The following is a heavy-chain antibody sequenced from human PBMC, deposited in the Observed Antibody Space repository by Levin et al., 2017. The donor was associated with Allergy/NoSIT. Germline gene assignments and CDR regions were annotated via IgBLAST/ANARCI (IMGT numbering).Heavy chain of an antibody. V-gene: IGHV4-38-2*02. CDR1: GSSINNGYY. Sequence: ASETLSLTCAVSGSSINNGYYWGWIRQPPGKGLEWIGSIYHSGNSYYSQSLKSRVTISVDTSKNQFSLKLSSVAAADTAVYYCARDARGSYQNWLDPWGQGTLVTVSS. D-gene: IGHD1-26*01. J-gene: IGHJ5*02. CDR3: ARDARGSYQNWLDP. CDR2: IYHSGNS.